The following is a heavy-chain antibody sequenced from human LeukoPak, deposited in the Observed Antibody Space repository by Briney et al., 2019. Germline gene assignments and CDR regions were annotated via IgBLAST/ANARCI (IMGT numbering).Heavy chain of an antibody. J-gene: IGHJ4*01. CDR2: IYYSGST. V-gene: IGHV4-59*01. Sequence: SETLSLTCSVSGGSISSYYWSWIRQPPGKGLEWIGYIYYSGSTNYNPSLKSRVTISVDTSKNQFSLQLSSVTAADTAVYYCARQVGATRVQYYFDYWGQGTLVTVSS. D-gene: IGHD1-26*01. CDR3: ARQVGATRVQYYFDY. CDR1: GGSISSYY.